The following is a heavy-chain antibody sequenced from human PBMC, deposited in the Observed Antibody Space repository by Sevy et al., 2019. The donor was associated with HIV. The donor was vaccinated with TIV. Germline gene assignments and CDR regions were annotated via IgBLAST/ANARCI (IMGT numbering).Heavy chain of an antibody. J-gene: IGHJ6*02. CDR2: ISAYNGNT. CDR3: ASPAGVTGTTSDYYYGMDV. Sequence: ASVKVSCKASGYTFTSYGISWVRQAPGQGLEWMGWISAYNGNTNYAQKLQGRGTMTTDTSTSTAYMELRSLRSDDTAMYYCASPAGVTGTTSDYYYGMDVWGQGTTVTVSS. V-gene: IGHV1-18*01. D-gene: IGHD1-7*01. CDR1: GYTFTSYG.